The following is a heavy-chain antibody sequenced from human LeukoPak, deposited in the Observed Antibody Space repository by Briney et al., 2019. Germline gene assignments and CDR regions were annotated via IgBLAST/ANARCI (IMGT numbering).Heavy chain of an antibody. Sequence: SGGSLRLSCAASGFTFSSYAMSWVRQAPGKGLEWVSAISGSGGSTYYADSVKGRFTISRDNSKNTLYLQMNSLRAEDTAVYYCAKDCSSTSCRLFDYWGQGTLVTVSS. D-gene: IGHD2-2*01. J-gene: IGHJ4*02. CDR3: AKDCSSTSCRLFDY. CDR1: GFTFSSYA. CDR2: ISGSGGST. V-gene: IGHV3-23*01.